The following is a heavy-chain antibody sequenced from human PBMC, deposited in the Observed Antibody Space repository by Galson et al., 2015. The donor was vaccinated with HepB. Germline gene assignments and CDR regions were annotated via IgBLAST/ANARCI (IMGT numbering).Heavy chain of an antibody. J-gene: IGHJ4*02. CDR1: GGTFSSYA. V-gene: IGHV1-69*13. CDR3: ASLLESGPGYFDY. Sequence: SVKVSCKASGGTFSSYAISWVRQAPGQGLEWMGGIIPIFGTANYAQKFQGRVTITADESTSTAYMELSSLRSEDTAVYYCASLLESGPGYFDYWGQGTQVTVSS. D-gene: IGHD2-15*01. CDR2: IIPIFGTA.